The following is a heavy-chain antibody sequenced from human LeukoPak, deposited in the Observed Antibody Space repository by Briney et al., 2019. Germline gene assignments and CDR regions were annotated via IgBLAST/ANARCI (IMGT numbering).Heavy chain of an antibody. D-gene: IGHD3-22*01. CDR1: GVTFSTYD. J-gene: IGHJ1*01. CDR2: ISYDGSDK. CDR3: AGTVRHYSDSGGQLHH. V-gene: IGHV3-30*01. Sequence: GRSLRLSCAASGVTFSTYDMHWVRQAPGKGLEWVAVISYDGSDKFYADSVKGRFTISRDNSRNTLFLQMNSLRAEGTAVYFCAGTVRHYSDSGGQLHHWGQGTLVTVSS.